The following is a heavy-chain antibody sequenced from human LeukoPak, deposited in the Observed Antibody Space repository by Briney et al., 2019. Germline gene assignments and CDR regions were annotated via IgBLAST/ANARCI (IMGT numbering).Heavy chain of an antibody. J-gene: IGHJ4*01. Sequence: GASVKVSCKASGYTFTSYGISWVRQAPGQGLEWMGWISAYNGNTNYAQKFQGRVTMTRNTSISTAYMELSSLTSDDTAVYYCARYAYGSGSYYQKPFDYWGQGTLVTVSS. CDR3: ARYAYGSGSYYQKPFDY. V-gene: IGHV1-18*01. CDR1: GYTFTSYG. CDR2: ISAYNGNT. D-gene: IGHD3-10*01.